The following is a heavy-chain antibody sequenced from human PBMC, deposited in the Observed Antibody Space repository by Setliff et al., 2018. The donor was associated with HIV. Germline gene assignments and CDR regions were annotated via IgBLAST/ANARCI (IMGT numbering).Heavy chain of an antibody. J-gene: IGHJ6*02. Sequence: GSLRLSCAASGFTFSTYPMSWVRQAPGKGLEWVSGISGSGGSTYYADSVKGRFTISRDNAKNTLYLQMNSLRAGDTAVYYCAREIVTLYTGGHYLYGIDVWGQGTAVTVSS. CDR1: GFTFSTYP. D-gene: IGHD3-22*01. CDR2: ISGSGGST. CDR3: AREIVTLYTGGHYLYGIDV. V-gene: IGHV3-23*01.